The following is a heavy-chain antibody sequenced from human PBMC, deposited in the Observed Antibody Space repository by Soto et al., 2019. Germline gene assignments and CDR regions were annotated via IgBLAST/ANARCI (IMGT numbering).Heavy chain of an antibody. Sequence: PSETLSLTCAVYGGSFSGYYWSWIRQPPGKGLEWIGEINHSGSTNYNPSLKSRVTISVDTSKNQFSLRLSSMTAADTAVFYCATPRDYNNYPGASGVWGQGTMVTVSS. CDR2: INHSGST. CDR3: ATPRDYNNYPGASGV. D-gene: IGHD4-4*01. V-gene: IGHV4-34*01. CDR1: GGSFSGYY. J-gene: IGHJ3*01.